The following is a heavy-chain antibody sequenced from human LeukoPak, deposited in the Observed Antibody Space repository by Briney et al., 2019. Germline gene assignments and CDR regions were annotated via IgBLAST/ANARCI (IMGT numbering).Heavy chain of an antibody. CDR3: ARDGRGYYGSGSPEPLDY. CDR1: GFTFSSYA. J-gene: IGHJ4*02. V-gene: IGHV3-30-3*01. D-gene: IGHD3-10*01. Sequence: GGSLRLSCAASGFTFSSYAMHWVRQAPGKGLEWVAVISYDGSNKYYADSVKGRFTISRDNSKNTLYLQMNSLRVEDTAAYYCARDGRGYYGSGSPEPLDYWGQGTLVTVSS. CDR2: ISYDGSNK.